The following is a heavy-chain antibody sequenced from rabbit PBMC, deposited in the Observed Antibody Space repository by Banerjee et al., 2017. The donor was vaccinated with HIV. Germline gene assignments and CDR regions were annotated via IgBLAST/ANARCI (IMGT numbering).Heavy chain of an antibody. Sequence: QEQLVESGGGLVKPEGSLKLSCTASGFSFSNKAVMCWVRQAPGKGLEWIACINAVTGKAVYASWAKGRFTFSRTSSTTVTLQMTSLTAADTATYFCARGVYDDYDTYYFDLWGPGALVT. D-gene: IGHD2-1*01. J-gene: IGHJ4*01. CDR2: INAVTGKA. V-gene: IGHV1S45*01. CDR3: ARGVYDDYDTYYFDL. CDR1: GFSFSNKAV.